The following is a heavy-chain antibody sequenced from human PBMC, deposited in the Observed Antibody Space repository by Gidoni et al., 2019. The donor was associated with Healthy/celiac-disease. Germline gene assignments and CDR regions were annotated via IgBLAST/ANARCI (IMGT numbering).Heavy chain of an antibody. D-gene: IGHD2-2*01. CDR3: ARDIGGYCSSTSCYGGPYYFDY. Sequence: QVQLVQSGAEVKKPGSSVKVSCKSSGGTFSSYDISWVRQAPGQGLEWMGRIIPILGIANYAQKFQCRVTITADKSTSTAYMELSSLRSEDTAVYYCARDIGGYCSSTSCYGGPYYFDYWGQGTLVTVSS. J-gene: IGHJ4*02. CDR1: GGTFSSYD. CDR2: IIPILGIA. V-gene: IGHV1-69*04.